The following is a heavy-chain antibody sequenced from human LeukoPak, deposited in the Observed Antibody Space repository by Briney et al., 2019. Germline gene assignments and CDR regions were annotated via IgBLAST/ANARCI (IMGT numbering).Heavy chain of an antibody. Sequence: SETLSLTCTVSGGSISSSSYYWGWIRQPPGKGLEWIGSIYYSGSTYYNPSLKSRVTISVDTSKNQFSLKLSSVTAADTAVYYCARLVGMITFGGVPWGQGTLVTVSS. V-gene: IGHV4-39*07. D-gene: IGHD3-16*01. CDR3: ARLVGMITFGGVP. J-gene: IGHJ5*02. CDR2: IYYSGST. CDR1: GGSISSSSYY.